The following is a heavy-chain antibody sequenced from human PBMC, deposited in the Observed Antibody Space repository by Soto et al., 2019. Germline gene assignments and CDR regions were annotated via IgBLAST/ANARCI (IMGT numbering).Heavy chain of an antibody. D-gene: IGHD6-13*01. CDR2: IYWDDDK. J-gene: IGHJ4*02. V-gene: IGHV2-5*02. Sequence: QITLKESGPTLVKPTQTLTLTCTFSGFSLSTIGVGVGWIRQPPGKALEWLALIYWDDDKRYSPSLKTRLTITKDTSKNQVVLTMINMDPVDTATYSCAHIGVSRWFDFWGQGTLVTVSS. CDR1: GFSLSTIGVG. CDR3: AHIGVSRWFDF.